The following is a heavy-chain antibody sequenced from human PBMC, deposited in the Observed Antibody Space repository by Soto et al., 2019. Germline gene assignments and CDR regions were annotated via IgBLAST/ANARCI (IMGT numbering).Heavy chain of an antibody. Sequence: QVQLVESGGGVVQPGRSPRLSCAASGFTFSSYGMHWVRQAPGKGLEWVAVISYDGSNKYYADSVKGRFTISRDNSKNTLYLQMNGLRAEDTAVYYCAKDEVWSWFDPWGQGTLVTVSS. CDR2: ISYDGSNK. CDR1: GFTFSSYG. CDR3: AKDEVWSWFDP. D-gene: IGHD3-3*01. J-gene: IGHJ5*02. V-gene: IGHV3-30*18.